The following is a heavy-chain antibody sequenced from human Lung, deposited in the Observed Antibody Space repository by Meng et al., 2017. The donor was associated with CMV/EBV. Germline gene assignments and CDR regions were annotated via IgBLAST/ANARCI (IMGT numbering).Heavy chain of an antibody. D-gene: IGHD3-3*01. CDR2: IKQDGSEK. CDR3: ARDRFEDYDFWSGYSLTDSYGMDV. J-gene: IGHJ6*01. Sequence: GESLKISCAASGFTFSSYWMSWVRQAPGKGLEWVANIKQDGSEKYYVDSVKGRFTISRDNAKNSLYLQMNSLRAEDTAVYYCARDRFEDYDFWSGYSLTDSYGMDVWGQGTXVTVAS. V-gene: IGHV3-7*01. CDR1: GFTFSSYW.